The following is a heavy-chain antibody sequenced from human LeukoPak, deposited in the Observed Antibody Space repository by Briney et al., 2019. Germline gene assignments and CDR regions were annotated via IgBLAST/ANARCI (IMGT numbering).Heavy chain of an antibody. CDR2: ISAYNVNT. Sequence: ASVKVSCKASGYTFTSYGISRVRHAPGQGLEWMGWISAYNVNTNYAQKLQGRVTMTTDTSTSTAYMELRSLRSDDTAVYYCPRDPHYDSSGYYYVVLYFDYWGQGTLVTVSS. J-gene: IGHJ4*02. CDR1: GYTFTSYG. V-gene: IGHV1-18*01. D-gene: IGHD3-22*01. CDR3: PRDPHYDSSGYYYVVLYFDY.